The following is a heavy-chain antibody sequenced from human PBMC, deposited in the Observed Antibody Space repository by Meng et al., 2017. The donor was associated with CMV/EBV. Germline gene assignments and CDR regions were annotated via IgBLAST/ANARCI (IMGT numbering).Heavy chain of an antibody. CDR2: INNSGGT. J-gene: IGHJ1*01. CDR1: GGSFSGSY. CDR3: ATRSISYRAEYYLQ. Sequence: ESLKISCVVYGGSFSGSYWNWIRQSPGKGLEWIGEINNSGGTYYNPSLVTRVAISIDTSKKQFSLKINSVTAADSAVYYCATRSISYRAEYYLQWGQGTLVTVSS. D-gene: IGHD3-10*01. V-gene: IGHV4-34*01.